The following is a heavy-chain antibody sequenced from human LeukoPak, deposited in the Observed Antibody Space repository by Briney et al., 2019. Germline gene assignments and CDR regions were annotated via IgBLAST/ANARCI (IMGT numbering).Heavy chain of an antibody. J-gene: IGHJ4*02. V-gene: IGHV3-11*04. CDR1: GFTFSDYY. CDR2: ISSSGSTI. D-gene: IGHD6-13*01. Sequence: GGFLRLSCAASGFTFSDYYMNWIRQAPGKGLEWVSYISSSGSTIYYADSVKGRFIISRDNAKNSLYLQMNSLRAEDTAVYYCARGGAAAARKRGVDYWGQGTLVTVSS. CDR3: ARGGAAAARKRGVDY.